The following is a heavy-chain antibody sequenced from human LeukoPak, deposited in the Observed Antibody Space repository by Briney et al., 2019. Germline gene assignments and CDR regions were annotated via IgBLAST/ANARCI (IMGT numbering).Heavy chain of an antibody. Sequence: SETLSLTCTVSGGSISSGDYFWSWIRQPPGKGLEWIGYIYHSGSTHYNPSLKSRVTISVDRSKNQFSLKLSSVTAADTAVYYCARGLVRFSDWGQGTLVTVSS. CDR3: ARGLVRFSD. CDR1: GGSISSGDYF. CDR2: IYHSGST. J-gene: IGHJ4*02. D-gene: IGHD3-10*01. V-gene: IGHV4-30-2*01.